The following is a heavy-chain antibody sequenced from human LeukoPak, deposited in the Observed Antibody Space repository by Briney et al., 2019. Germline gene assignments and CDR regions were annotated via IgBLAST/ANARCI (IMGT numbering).Heavy chain of an antibody. CDR2: IGTAGAT. V-gene: IGHV3-13*01. CDR1: GFTFSSCD. J-gene: IGHJ4*02. D-gene: IGHD2-8*02. CDR3: ARGRGVYFDY. Sequence: PGGSLRLSCAASGFTFSSCDIHWVRQGTGKGLEWVAVIGTAGATFYSASVKGRFTISRENARDSVYLQMDGLGAVDTAVYYCARGRGVYFDYWGQGTLVTVSS.